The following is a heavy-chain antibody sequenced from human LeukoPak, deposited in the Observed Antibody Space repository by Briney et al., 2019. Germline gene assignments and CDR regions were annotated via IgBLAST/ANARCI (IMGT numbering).Heavy chain of an antibody. CDR3: ARAGDPMREFDY. D-gene: IGHD7-27*01. V-gene: IGHV4-39*07. Sequence: SETLSLTCTVSGGSISSSSYYWGWIRQPPGKGLEWIGSIYYSGSTYYNPSLKSRVTISVDTSKNQFSLKLSSVTAADTAVYYCARAGDPMREFDYWGQGTLVTVSS. CDR1: GGSISSSSYY. CDR2: IYYSGST. J-gene: IGHJ4*02.